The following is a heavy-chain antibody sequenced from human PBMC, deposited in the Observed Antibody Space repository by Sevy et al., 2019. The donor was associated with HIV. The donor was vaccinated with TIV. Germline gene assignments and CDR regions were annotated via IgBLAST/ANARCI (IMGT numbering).Heavy chain of an antibody. CDR2: MSYDGSNK. Sequence: GGSLRLSCVASGFAFSNYYAMHWVRQARGKGLEWVALMSYDGSNKYYADSVKGRFTISRDNFKNTLFLQMNSLTTEGTAVYYCARPRANYVDHYFFYAMDVWGQGTTVTVSS. J-gene: IGHJ6*02. V-gene: IGHV3-30-3*01. D-gene: IGHD4-17*01. CDR1: GFAFSNYYA. CDR3: ARPRANYVDHYFFYAMDV.